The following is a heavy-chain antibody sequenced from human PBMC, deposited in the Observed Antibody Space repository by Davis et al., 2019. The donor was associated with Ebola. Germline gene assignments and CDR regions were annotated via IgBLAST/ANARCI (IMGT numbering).Heavy chain of an antibody. CDR2: IHYSGST. Sequence: PSETLSLTCTVLGASMSNDNWSCIRQSPGKGLVWIGYIHYSGSTNFNPSLKSPVTISVDKSKNHFSLNLKSVTAADTAVYYCARLMVRGLEGHYYGMDVWGQGTMVTVSS. CDR3: ARLMVRGLEGHYYGMDV. CDR1: GASMSNDN. J-gene: IGHJ6*02. V-gene: IGHV4-59*08. D-gene: IGHD3-10*01.